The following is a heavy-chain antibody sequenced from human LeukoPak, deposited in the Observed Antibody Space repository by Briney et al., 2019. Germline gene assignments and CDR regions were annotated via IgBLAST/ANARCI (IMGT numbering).Heavy chain of an antibody. J-gene: IGHJ4*02. CDR3: ARVGPRRGSFGDYFDY. CDR2: IYSGGST. D-gene: IGHD1-26*01. CDR1: GFTVSSNY. V-gene: IGHV3-53*01. Sequence: GGSLRLSCAASGFTVSSNYMSWVRQAPGKGLEWVSVIYSGGSTYYADSVKGRFTISRDNSKNTLYLQMNSLRAEDTAVYYCARVGPRRGSFGDYFDYWGQGTLVTVSS.